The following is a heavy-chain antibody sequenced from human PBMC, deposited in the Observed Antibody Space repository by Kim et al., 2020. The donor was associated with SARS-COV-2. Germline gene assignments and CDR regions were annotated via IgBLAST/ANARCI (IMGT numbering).Heavy chain of an antibody. CDR3: ARVGAAAGRRGWFDP. CDR1: GYTFTSYA. CDR2: INTNTGNP. Sequence: ASVKVSCKASGYTFTSYAINWVRQAPGQGLEWMGWINTNTGNPTYVQGFTGRFVFSLDTSVSTAYLQISSLKAEDTAVYYCARVGAAAGRRGWFDPWGQGTLVTVSS. J-gene: IGHJ5*02. D-gene: IGHD6-13*01. V-gene: IGHV7-4-1*02.